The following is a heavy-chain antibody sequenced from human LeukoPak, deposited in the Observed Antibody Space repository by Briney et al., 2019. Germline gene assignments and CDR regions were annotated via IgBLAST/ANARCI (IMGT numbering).Heavy chain of an antibody. CDR2: ISGSGGST. J-gene: IGHJ4*02. Sequence: PGGSLRLSCAASGFTFSSYAMSWVRQAPGKGLEWVSAISGSGGSTYYADSVKGRFTISRDNSKNTLYLQMNSLRAEDTAVYYCAKDGILDIWSGPLGTIDYWGQGTLVTVSS. D-gene: IGHD3-3*01. CDR3: AKDGILDIWSGPLGTIDY. CDR1: GFTFSSYA. V-gene: IGHV3-23*01.